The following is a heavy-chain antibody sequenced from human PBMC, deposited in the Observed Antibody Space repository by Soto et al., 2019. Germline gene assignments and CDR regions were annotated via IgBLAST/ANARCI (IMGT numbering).Heavy chain of an antibody. Sequence: QVQLVQSGDEVKKPGDSVKVTCKASDNSFSTFDLSWVRQAPGQGLEWMGSVSPYNGYTDYAQNLQGRVTMTTDRDTSTAYLELRSLRSDDTAVYYCARGGALASAIDSWGQGTLVTVSS. V-gene: IGHV1-18*01. CDR3: ARGGALASAIDS. CDR2: VSPYNGYT. D-gene: IGHD6-19*01. J-gene: IGHJ4*02. CDR1: DNSFSTFD.